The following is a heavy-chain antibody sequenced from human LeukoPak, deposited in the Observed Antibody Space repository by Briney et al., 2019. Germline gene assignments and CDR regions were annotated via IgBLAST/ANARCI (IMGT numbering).Heavy chain of an antibody. CDR2: IHFSGST. CDR1: DASISGYY. D-gene: IGHD6-6*01. V-gene: IGHV4-59*08. Sequence: PSETLSLTCTVSDASISGYYWSWIRQPPGKGLEWIGSIHFSGSTNYSPSLKSRVTISVDTSKNQFSLKLNSVTAADTAVYYCVRLGVRYSTSSWWFDPWGQGTLVTVSS. J-gene: IGHJ5*02. CDR3: VRLGVRYSTSSWWFDP.